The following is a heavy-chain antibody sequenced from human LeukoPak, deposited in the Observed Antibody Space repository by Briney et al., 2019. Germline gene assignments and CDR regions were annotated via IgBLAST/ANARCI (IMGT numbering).Heavy chain of an antibody. Sequence: ASVKLSCKASGFTFTSNYIHWVRQAPGQGLEWMGEINPSGSNTRYAQKFQGRVTMTRDMSASTVDMELSSLRSEDTAVYYCASSITARLDCWGQGTRVTVTS. V-gene: IGHV1-46*01. CDR1: GFTFTSNY. J-gene: IGHJ4*02. D-gene: IGHD6-6*01. CDR3: ASSITARLDC. CDR2: INPSGSNT.